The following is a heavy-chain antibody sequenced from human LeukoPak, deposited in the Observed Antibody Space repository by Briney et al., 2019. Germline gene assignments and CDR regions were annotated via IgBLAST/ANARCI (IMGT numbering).Heavy chain of an antibody. J-gene: IGHJ4*02. CDR1: GYTFTGYY. CDR3: GTLLSNGPFDY. CDR2: INPKSGGT. Sequence: ASVKVSCKASGYTFTGYYMHWVRQAPGQGLEWMGRINPKSGGTDYAQKFQGRVTMTRDTSISTAYMELSGLGSDDTAVYYCGTLLSNGPFDYWGQGSLVTVSS. V-gene: IGHV1-2*06.